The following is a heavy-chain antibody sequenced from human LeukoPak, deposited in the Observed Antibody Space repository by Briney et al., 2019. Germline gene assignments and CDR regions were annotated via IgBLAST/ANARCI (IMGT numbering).Heavy chain of an antibody. CDR1: GYTFTSYG. V-gene: IGHV1-18*01. D-gene: IGHD2-2*02. CDR3: ARELVYCSSTSCYTGAVFDY. J-gene: IGHJ4*02. Sequence: ASVKVSCKASGYTFTSYGISWVRQAPGQGLEWMGWISAYNGNTNYAQKLQGRVTMTTDTSTSTAYMELRSLRSDDTAVYYCARELVYCSSTSCYTGAVFDYRGQGTLVTVSS. CDR2: ISAYNGNT.